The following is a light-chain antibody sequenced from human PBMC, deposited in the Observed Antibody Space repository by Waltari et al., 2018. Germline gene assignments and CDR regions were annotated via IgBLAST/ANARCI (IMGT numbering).Light chain of an antibody. CDR1: QSIDTW. V-gene: IGKV1-5*03. CDR3: EQYSGYST. J-gene: IGKJ2*01. CDR2: KTA. Sequence: DIQMTQSPSTLSASVGDRVTITCRASQSIDTWLAWNQQKSGKAPELLLYKTATVESGVPSRCSGSGSVTEFTHTIISLEPDDFATYYCEQYSGYSTVGQGTKLEIK.